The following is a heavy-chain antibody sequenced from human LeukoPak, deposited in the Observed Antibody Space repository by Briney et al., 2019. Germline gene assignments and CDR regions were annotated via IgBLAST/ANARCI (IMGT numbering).Heavy chain of an antibody. Sequence: AGGSLRLSCAASGFTFSSYWMHWVRQAPGKGLVWVSRINSDGSGTTYADSVKGRFTISRDNAKNTLYLQMNSLRAEDTAVYYCVRDGLRYYGMDVWGQGTTVTVSS. CDR1: GFTFSSYW. J-gene: IGHJ6*02. CDR3: VRDGLRYYGMDV. CDR2: INSDGSGT. V-gene: IGHV3-74*01.